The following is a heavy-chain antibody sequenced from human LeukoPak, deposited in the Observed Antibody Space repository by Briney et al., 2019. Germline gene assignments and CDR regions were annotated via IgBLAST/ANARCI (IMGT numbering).Heavy chain of an antibody. CDR3: ARVLYYDSSGSLYYFDY. V-gene: IGHV1-2*02. CDR1: GYTFSGNY. J-gene: IGHJ4*02. CDR2: INPNSGGT. D-gene: IGHD3-22*01. Sequence: GASVKVSCKASGYTFSGNYIQWVRQAPGQGLEWMGWINPNSGGTNYVQKFQGRVTMTRDTSIGTAYMELSRLRSDDTAVYFCARVLYYDSSGSLYYFDYWGQGTLVTVSS.